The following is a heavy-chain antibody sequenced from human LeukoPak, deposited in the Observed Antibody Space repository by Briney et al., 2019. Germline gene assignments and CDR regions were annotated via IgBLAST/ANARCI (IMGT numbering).Heavy chain of an antibody. V-gene: IGHV3-53*01. CDR2: IYSGGST. J-gene: IGHJ4*02. CDR3: ARGYYYDSSGYSDY. CDR1: GFTVSSNY. Sequence: GGSPRLSCAASGFTVSSNYMSWVRQAPGKGLEWVSVIYSGGSTYYADSVKGRFTISRDNSKNTLYLQMNSLRAEDTAVYYCARGYYYDSSGYSDYWGQGTLVTVSS. D-gene: IGHD3-22*01.